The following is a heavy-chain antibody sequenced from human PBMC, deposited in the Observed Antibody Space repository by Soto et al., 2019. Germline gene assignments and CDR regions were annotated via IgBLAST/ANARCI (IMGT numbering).Heavy chain of an antibody. CDR1: GGTFSSYT. D-gene: IGHD3-10*01. CDR2: IIPILGIA. J-gene: IGHJ5*02. Sequence: QVQLVQSGAEVKKPGSSVKVSCKASGGTFSSYTISWVRQAPGQGLEWMGRIIPILGIANYAQKFQGRVTITXXNXTSXAYMELTDLRSEDTAVYYWASGAVYYYGSGTWFDPWGQGTLVTVSS. V-gene: IGHV1-69*02. CDR3: ASGAVYYYGSGTWFDP.